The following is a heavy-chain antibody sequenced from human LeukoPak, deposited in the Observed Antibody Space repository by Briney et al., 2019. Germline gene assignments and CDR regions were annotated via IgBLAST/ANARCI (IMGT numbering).Heavy chain of an antibody. V-gene: IGHV1-69*01. D-gene: IGHD5-12*01. Sequence: SVKVSCKASGGTFSSYALSWVRQAPGQGLEWMGGIIPISGTAKYAQKFQGRVTITADDSTSTAYMELSSLRSEDTAVYYCARSPSGYSGYDPVYYWGQGTLVTVSS. J-gene: IGHJ4*02. CDR2: IIPISGTA. CDR3: ARSPSGYSGYDPVYY. CDR1: GGTFSSYA.